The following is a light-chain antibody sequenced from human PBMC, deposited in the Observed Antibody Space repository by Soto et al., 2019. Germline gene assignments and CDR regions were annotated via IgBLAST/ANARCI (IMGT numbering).Light chain of an antibody. J-gene: IGLJ1*01. CDR2: GNS. CDR3: QTYDISLSALYV. V-gene: IGLV1-40*01. Sequence: QSVLTQPPSVSGAPGQRVTISCTGSSSNIGAGYDVHWYQQLPGTAPKLLIYGNSNRPSGVPDRFSGSKSGTSASLAITGLQAEDEADYYSQTYDISLSALYVFGTGTKLTVL. CDR1: SSNIGAGYD.